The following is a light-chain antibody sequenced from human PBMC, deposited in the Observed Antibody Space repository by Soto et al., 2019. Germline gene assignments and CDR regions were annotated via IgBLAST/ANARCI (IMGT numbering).Light chain of an antibody. J-gene: IGKJ1*01. Sequence: IQMTQSPSSPSASVGDRVTITCRASQSIDRYLNWYQQKPGTAPKLLISGASSLRSGVPSRFSGSGSGTDFTLTISSLQPEDFATYYCLQDYNYPRTFGQGTKVEIX. CDR1: QSIDRY. V-gene: IGKV1-6*01. CDR3: LQDYNYPRT. CDR2: GAS.